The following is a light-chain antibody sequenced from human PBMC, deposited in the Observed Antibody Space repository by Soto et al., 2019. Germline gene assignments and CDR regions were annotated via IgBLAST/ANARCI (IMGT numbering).Light chain of an antibody. Sequence: DIQMTQSPSSLSASVGDRVTITCQASQVISNSLNWYQQKPGKAPKLLIYGASTLETVVPSRFSGSGSGTDFTFTISSLQPEDTATYYCQQYDNLLFTFGPGSTVDIK. CDR1: QVISNS. CDR3: QQYDNLLFT. CDR2: GAS. V-gene: IGKV1-33*01. J-gene: IGKJ3*01.